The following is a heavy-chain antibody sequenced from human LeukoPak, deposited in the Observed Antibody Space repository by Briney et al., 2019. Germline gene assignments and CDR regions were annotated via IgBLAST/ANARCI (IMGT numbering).Heavy chain of an antibody. CDR1: GFTFSDYY. D-gene: IGHD5-24*01. CDR2: ISSSGSPI. CDR3: ARDPGDGYNYFDY. V-gene: IGHV3-11*04. Sequence: GGSLRLSCAASGFTFSDYYMSWIRQAPGKGLEWVSYISSSGSPIYYADSVKGRFTISRDNAKNSLYLQMNSLRAEDTAVYYCARDPGDGYNYFDYWGQGTLVTVSS. J-gene: IGHJ4*02.